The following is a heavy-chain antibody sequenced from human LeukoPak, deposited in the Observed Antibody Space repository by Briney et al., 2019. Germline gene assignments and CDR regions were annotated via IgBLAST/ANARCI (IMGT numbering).Heavy chain of an antibody. V-gene: IGHV3-23*01. Sequence: GESLRLSCAASGFTFSSYAMSWVRQAPGKGLEWVSAISGSGGSTYYADSVKGRFTISRDNSKNTLYLQMNSLRAEDTAVYYCASNQDRAGYSSSWYTGNYYYYGMDVWGQGTTVTVSS. CDR1: GFTFSSYA. CDR3: ASNQDRAGYSSSWYTGNYYYYGMDV. D-gene: IGHD6-13*01. J-gene: IGHJ6*02. CDR2: ISGSGGST.